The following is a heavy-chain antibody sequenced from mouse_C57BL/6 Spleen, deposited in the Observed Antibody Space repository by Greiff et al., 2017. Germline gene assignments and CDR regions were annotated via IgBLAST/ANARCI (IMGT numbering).Heavy chain of an antibody. J-gene: IGHJ2*01. CDR2: IYPGSGNT. V-gene: IGHV1-76*01. D-gene: IGHD3-3*01. Sequence: QVQLQQSGAELVRPGASVKLSCKASGYTFTDYYINWVKQRPGPGLEWIARIYPGSGNTYYNEKFKGKATLTAEKSSSTAYMQLSSLTSEDSAVYFCARGGTLDYWGQGTTLTVSS. CDR1: GYTFTDYY. CDR3: ARGGTLDY.